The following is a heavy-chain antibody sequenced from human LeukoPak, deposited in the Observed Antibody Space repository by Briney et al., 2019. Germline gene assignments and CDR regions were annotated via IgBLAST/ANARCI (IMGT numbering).Heavy chain of an antibody. Sequence: PSETLSLTCTVSGGSISSSSYYWGWIRQPPGKGLEWIGSIYYSGSTYYNPSLKSRVTISVDTSKNQFSLKLSSVTAADTAVYYCARHIVVVPAAIDLSWFDPWAREPWSPSPQ. CDR1: GGSISSSSYY. CDR2: IYYSGST. J-gene: IGHJ5*02. D-gene: IGHD2-2*02. V-gene: IGHV4-39*01. CDR3: ARHIVVVPAAIDLSWFDP.